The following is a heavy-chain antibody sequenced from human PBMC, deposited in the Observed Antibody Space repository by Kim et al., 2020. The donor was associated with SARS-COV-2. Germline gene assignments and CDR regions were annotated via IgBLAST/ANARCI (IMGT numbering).Heavy chain of an antibody. CDR2: INHSGST. V-gene: IGHV4-34*01. CDR1: GGSFSGYY. Sequence: SETLSLTCAVYGGSFSGYYWSWIRQPPGKGLEWIGEINHSGSTNYNPSLKSRVTISVDTSKNQFSLKLSSVTAADTAVYYCARARSVPYYYGSGSYYPRPGYFDYWGQGTLVTVSS. J-gene: IGHJ4*02. D-gene: IGHD3-10*01. CDR3: ARARSVPYYYGSGSYYPRPGYFDY.